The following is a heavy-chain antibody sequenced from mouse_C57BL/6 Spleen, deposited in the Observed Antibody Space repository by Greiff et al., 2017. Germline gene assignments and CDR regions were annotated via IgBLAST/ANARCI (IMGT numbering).Heavy chain of an antibody. CDR2: IYPGGGYT. CDR3: ARCDYYGSSYVGWFAY. J-gene: IGHJ3*01. V-gene: IGHV1-63*01. Sequence: QVQLQQSGAELVRPGTSVKMSCKASGYTFTNYWIGWAKQRPGHGLEWIGDIYPGGGYTNYNEKFKGKATLTADKSSSTAYMQFSSLTSEDSAIYYCARCDYYGSSYVGWFAYWGQGTLVTVSA. CDR1: GYTFTNYW. D-gene: IGHD1-1*01.